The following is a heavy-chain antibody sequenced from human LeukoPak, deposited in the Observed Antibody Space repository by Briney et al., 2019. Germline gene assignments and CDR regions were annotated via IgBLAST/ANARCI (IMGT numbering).Heavy chain of an antibody. CDR2: IKQDGSET. Sequence: AGGSLRLSCAASGFTFSSSWMSWVRRAPGKGLEWVANIKQDGSETYYVDSVKGRFIISRDNAKNSLFLQMNSLRHEDTAVYYCGYDMDVWGQETTVTVSS. CDR3: GYDMDV. V-gene: IGHV3-7*01. J-gene: IGHJ6*02. CDR1: GFTFSSSW.